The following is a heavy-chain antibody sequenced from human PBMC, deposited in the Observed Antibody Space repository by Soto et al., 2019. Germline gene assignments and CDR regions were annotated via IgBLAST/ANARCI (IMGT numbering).Heavy chain of an antibody. D-gene: IGHD2-2*01. CDR2: ISAYNGNT. V-gene: IGHV1-18*01. CDR1: GYTFTSYG. Sequence: ASVKVSCKASGYTFTSYGISWVRQAPGQGLEWMGWISAYNGNTNYAQKLQGRVTLTTDTSTSPAYMELRSLRADDTAVYYCARHQVLVVPAATSLFADYGMDVWGQGTTVTVSS. J-gene: IGHJ6*01. CDR3: ARHQVLVVPAATSLFADYGMDV.